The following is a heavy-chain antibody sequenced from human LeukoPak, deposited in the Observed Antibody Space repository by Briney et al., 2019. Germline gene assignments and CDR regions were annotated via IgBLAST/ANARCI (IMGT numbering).Heavy chain of an antibody. V-gene: IGHV4-34*01. CDR3: ARRKSYSTSFDY. D-gene: IGHD2-2*01. J-gene: IGHJ4*02. Sequence: SETLSLTCAVYGGSFSGYYWSWIRQPPGKGLEWIGEINHSGSTNYNPSLKSRVTISVDTSKNQFSLKVISVAAADTAVYYCARRKSYSTSFDYWGQGTLVTVSS. CDR2: INHSGST. CDR1: GGSFSGYY.